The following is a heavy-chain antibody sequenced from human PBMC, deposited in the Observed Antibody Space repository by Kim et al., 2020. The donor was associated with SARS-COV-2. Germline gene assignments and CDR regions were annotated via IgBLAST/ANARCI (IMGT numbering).Heavy chain of an antibody. D-gene: IGHD6-6*01. CDR3: AKRPLGSSALDY. CDR2: ISYDGSNK. CDR1: GFTFSSYG. Sequence: GGSLRLSCAASGFTFSSYGMHWVRQAPGKGLEWVAVISYDGSNKYYADSVKGRFTISRDNSKNTLYLQMNSLRAEDTAVYYCAKRPLGSSALDYWGQGTLVTVSS. V-gene: IGHV3-30*18. J-gene: IGHJ4*02.